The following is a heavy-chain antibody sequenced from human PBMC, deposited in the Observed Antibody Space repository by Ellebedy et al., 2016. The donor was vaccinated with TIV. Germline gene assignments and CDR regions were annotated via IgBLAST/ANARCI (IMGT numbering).Heavy chain of an antibody. CDR2: IRSKANSYAT. D-gene: IGHD4/OR15-4a*01. CDR1: GFTFSGSA. V-gene: IGHV3-73*01. J-gene: IGHJ4*02. CDR3: TRHKQVLDY. Sequence: GESLKISCAASGFTFSGSAMHWVRQASGKGLEWVGRIRSKANSYATAYAASVKGRFTISRDDSKNTAYLQMNSLKTEDTAVYYCTRHKQVLDYWGQGTLVTVSS.